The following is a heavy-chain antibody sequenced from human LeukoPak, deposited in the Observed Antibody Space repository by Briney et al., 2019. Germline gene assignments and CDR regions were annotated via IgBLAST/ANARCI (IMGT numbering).Heavy chain of an antibody. CDR2: ISGSGGST. D-gene: IGHD3-3*01. J-gene: IGHJ5*02. CDR3: ARRYDFWSGHYPTNWFDP. CDR1: GFTFSSYA. V-gene: IGHV3-23*01. Sequence: GGSLRLSCAASGFTFSSYAMGWVRQAPGKGLEWVSAISGSGGSTYYADSVKGRFTISRDNSKNTLYLQMNSLRAEDTAVYYCARRYDFWSGHYPTNWFDPWGQGTLVTVSS.